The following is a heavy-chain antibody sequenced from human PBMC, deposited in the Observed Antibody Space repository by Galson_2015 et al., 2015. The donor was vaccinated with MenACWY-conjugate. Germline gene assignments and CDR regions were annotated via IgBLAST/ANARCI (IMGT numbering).Heavy chain of an antibody. J-gene: IGHJ6*02. D-gene: IGHD6-13*01. Sequence: SLRLSCAASGFTFTSNTMTWVRQAPGEGLECISRISSTSGTINYADSVKGRFTISRDNTKNLVYLQMNSLRAEDTAVYYCARSRQVDVSGQGTTVTVSS. CDR2: ISSTSGTI. CDR1: GFTFTSNT. CDR3: ARSRQVDV. V-gene: IGHV3-48*04.